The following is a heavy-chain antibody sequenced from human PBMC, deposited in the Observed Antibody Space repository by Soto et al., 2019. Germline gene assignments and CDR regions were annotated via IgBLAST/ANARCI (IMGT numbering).Heavy chain of an antibody. D-gene: IGHD6-13*01. CDR3: ARTSIIAAVHDAFDI. Sequence: SETLSLTCAVYGGSFSGYYWSWIRQPPGKGLEWIGEINHSGSTNYNPSLKSRVTISVDTSKNQFSLKLSSVTAADTAVYYCARTSIIAAVHDAFDIWGQGTMVTVSS. CDR1: GGSFSGYY. V-gene: IGHV4-34*01. J-gene: IGHJ3*02. CDR2: INHSGST.